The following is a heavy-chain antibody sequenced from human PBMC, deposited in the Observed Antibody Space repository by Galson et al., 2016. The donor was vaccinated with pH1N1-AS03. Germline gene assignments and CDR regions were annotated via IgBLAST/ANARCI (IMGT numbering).Heavy chain of an antibody. Sequence: ETLSLTCAVSGDSISTSNWWSWVRQPPGKGLEWIGEVSHAGRTNYSPSLKSRVTISLDKSKNQFSLQLTSVTAADTAVYYCARHYYAEVDYYYYGMDVWGQGTTVTV. CDR1: GDSISTSNW. V-gene: IGHV4-4*02. D-gene: IGHD3-10*01. CDR3: ARHYYAEVDYYYYGMDV. CDR2: VSHAGRT. J-gene: IGHJ6*02.